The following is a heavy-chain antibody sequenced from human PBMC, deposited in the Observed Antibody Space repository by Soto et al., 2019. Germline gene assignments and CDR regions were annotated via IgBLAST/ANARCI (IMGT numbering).Heavy chain of an antibody. J-gene: IGHJ3*02. Sequence: QVQLQESGPGLVKPSQTLSLSCTVSGASVSSGDYFWSWVRQPPGKGLEWIGYHGYTGYSYYNPSLKSRVTISVDTSKNQFSLNLNSVTAADTAVYYCARVPLYGVLRAFDIWGQGTMVIVSS. D-gene: IGHD4-17*01. CDR1: GASVSSGDYF. CDR3: ARVPLYGVLRAFDI. V-gene: IGHV4-30-4*01. CDR2: HGYTGYS.